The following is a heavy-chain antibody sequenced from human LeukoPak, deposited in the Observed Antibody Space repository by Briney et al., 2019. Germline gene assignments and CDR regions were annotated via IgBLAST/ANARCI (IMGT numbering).Heavy chain of an antibody. CDR1: GYTFTSYD. J-gene: IGHJ4*02. V-gene: IGHV1-8*01. CDR2: MNPNSGNT. D-gene: IGHD4-17*01. Sequence: ASVKVSCKASGYTFTSYDINWVRQATGQGLEWMGWMNPNSGNTGYAQKFQGRVTMTRNTSISTAYMELSSLRSEDTAVYYCARGAQRGYGDYYDYWGQGTPVTVSS. CDR3: ARGAQRGYGDYYDY.